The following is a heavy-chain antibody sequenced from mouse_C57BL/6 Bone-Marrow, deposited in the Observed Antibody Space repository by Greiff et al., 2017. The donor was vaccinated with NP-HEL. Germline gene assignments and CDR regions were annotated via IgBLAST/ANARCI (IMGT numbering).Heavy chain of an antibody. CDR1: GYAFTNYL. D-gene: IGHD4-1*01. CDR3: AKTGTGFAY. Sequence: VHLVESGAELVRPGTSVKVSCKASGYAFTNYLIEWVKQRPGQGLEWIGVINPGSGGTNYNEKFKGKATLTADKSSSTAYMQLSSLTSEDSAVYFCAKTGTGFAYWGQGTLVTVSA. J-gene: IGHJ3*01. V-gene: IGHV1-54*01. CDR2: INPGSGGT.